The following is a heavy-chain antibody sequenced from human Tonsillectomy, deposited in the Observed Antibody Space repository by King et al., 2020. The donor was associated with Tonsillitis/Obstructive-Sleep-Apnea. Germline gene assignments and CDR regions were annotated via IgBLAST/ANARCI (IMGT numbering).Heavy chain of an antibody. CDR2: IYPGDSYT. Sequence: VQLVESAADVKKPGESLKISCKGSGYIFTDYWIGWVRQMPGKGLEWMGIIYPGDSYTGYSPSFQGQVTISADKSISTAYLQWSSLEASDTAMYYCARRMRYCSGGSCPDAFDIWGQGTMVTVSS. D-gene: IGHD2-15*01. J-gene: IGHJ3*02. V-gene: IGHV5-51*01. CDR3: ARRMRYCSGGSCPDAFDI. CDR1: GYIFTDYW.